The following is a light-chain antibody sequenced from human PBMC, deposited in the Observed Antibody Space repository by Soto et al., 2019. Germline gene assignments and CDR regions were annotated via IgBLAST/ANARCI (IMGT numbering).Light chain of an antibody. CDR2: AAS. CDR1: QSISRY. Sequence: DIQMTQSPSSLSSSVGDRVTITCRASQSISRYLNWYQQKSGKDPKLLIHAASSLQSGVTLRFIDSTSGTGFTLTISSLQPEDFATYYCQQRYSTPLTFGGGTKVELK. CDR3: QQRYSTPLT. V-gene: IGKV1-39*01. J-gene: IGKJ4*01.